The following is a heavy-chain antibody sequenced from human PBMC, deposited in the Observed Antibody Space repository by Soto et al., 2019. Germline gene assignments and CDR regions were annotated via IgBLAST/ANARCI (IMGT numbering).Heavy chain of an antibody. V-gene: IGHV3-15*01. CDR1: GFTFSNGC. Sequence: PGGSLRLSCEGSGFTFSNGCMTWARQAPGKGMVWGGRIKTNIEGGRIDYGAPVKGRFTIARDDSKSTLYLQMNSLKTEDTAVYYCTTNSVTYFYYYGMEVWGLGTTVTVSS. J-gene: IGHJ6*02. CDR3: TTNSVTYFYYYGMEV. CDR2: IKTNIEGGRI.